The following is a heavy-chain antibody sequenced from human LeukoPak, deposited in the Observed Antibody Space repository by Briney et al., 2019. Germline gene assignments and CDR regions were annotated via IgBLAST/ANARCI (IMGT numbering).Heavy chain of an antibody. CDR2: IYYSGST. J-gene: IGHJ5*02. V-gene: IGHV4-39*07. Sequence: SETLSLTRTVSGGSISSSSYYWGWIRQPPGKGLEWIGSIYYSGSTYYNPSLKSRVTISVDTSKNQFSLKLRSVTAADTAVYYCARIQSRLNWFDPWGQGTLVTVSS. CDR3: ARIQSRLNWFDP. CDR1: GGSISSSSYY.